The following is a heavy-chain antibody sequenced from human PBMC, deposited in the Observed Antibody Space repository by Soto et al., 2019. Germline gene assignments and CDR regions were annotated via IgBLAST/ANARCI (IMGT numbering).Heavy chain of an antibody. V-gene: IGHV3-11*06. Sequence: GSLRLSCAASGFTFSDYYMSWIRQAPGKGLEWVSYISSSSSYTNYADSVKGRFTISRDNAKNSLYLQMNSLRAEDTAVYYCARDLVGAPSGWFDPWGQGTLVTVSS. D-gene: IGHD1-26*01. CDR3: ARDLVGAPSGWFDP. J-gene: IGHJ5*02. CDR2: ISSSSSYT. CDR1: GFTFSDYY.